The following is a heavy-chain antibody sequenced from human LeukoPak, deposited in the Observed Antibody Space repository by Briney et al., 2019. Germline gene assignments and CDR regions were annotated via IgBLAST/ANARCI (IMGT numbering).Heavy chain of an antibody. CDR1: GYTFTIYG. J-gene: IGHJ5*02. V-gene: IGHV1-18*01. CDR2: ISAYNGNT. Sequence: ASVTVSFTASGYTFTIYGISWVRHAPGQGLEWMGWISAYNGNTNYSQKLQGRVTMTTDTSTSTAYMELRSLRSDDTAVYYCARDGSIVVVPALGGNWFDPWGQGTLVTVSS. D-gene: IGHD2-2*01. CDR3: ARDGSIVVVPALGGNWFDP.